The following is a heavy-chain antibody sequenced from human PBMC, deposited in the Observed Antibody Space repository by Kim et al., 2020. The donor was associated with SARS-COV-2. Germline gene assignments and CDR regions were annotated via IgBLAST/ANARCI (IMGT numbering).Heavy chain of an antibody. V-gene: IGHV3-30*04. CDR1: GFTFSSYA. CDR3: ARDQAYFDWFFAFDI. Sequence: GGSLRRSCAASGFTFSSYAMHWVRQAPGKGLEWVAVISYDGSNKYYADSVKGRFTISRDNSKNTLYLQMNSLRAEDTAVYYCARDQAYFDWFFAFDIWGQGTMVTVSS. D-gene: IGHD3-9*01. CDR2: ISYDGSNK. J-gene: IGHJ3*02.